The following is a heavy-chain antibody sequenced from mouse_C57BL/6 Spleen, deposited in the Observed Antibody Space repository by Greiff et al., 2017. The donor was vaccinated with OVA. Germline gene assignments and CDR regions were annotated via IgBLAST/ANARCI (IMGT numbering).Heavy chain of an antibody. CDR2: ISAVGSYT. D-gene: IGHD6-2*01. CDR3: ARESFYY. Sequence: EVKLVESGGGLVKPGGSLKLSCAASGFTFSSYAMSWVRQTPEKRLEWVATISAVGSYTSYQDNVKGRFTISRDNAKNNLYLQMSHLKSEDTAMYYCARESFYYWGQGTTLTVSS. J-gene: IGHJ2*01. V-gene: IGHV5-4*03. CDR1: GFTFSSYA.